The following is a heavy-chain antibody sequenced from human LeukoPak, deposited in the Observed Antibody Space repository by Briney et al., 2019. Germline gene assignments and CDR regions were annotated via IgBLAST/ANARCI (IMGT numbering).Heavy chain of an antibody. J-gene: IGHJ2*01. V-gene: IGHV3-74*01. Sequence: GGSLRLSCAASGFTFSNYWMHWVRQAPGKGLVWVSRIKSDGITTNYADSVKGRFTISRENAKNSLYLQMNSLRAGDTAVYYCARGYARREGYFDLWGRGTLVTVSS. CDR3: ARGYARREGYFDL. CDR1: GFTFSNYW. D-gene: IGHD6-6*01. CDR2: IKSDGITT.